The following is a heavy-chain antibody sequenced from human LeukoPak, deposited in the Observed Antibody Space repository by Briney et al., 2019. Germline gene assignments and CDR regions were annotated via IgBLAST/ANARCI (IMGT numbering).Heavy chain of an antibody. CDR2: IYYSGST. Sequence: SETLSLTCTVSGGSISSSSYYWGWIRQPPGKGLEWIGYIYYSGSTNYNPSLKSRVTISVDTSKNQFSLKLSSVTAADTAVYHCAREAMYSYGNNFDYWGQGTLVTVSS. D-gene: IGHD5-18*01. CDR3: AREAMYSYGNNFDY. J-gene: IGHJ4*02. CDR1: GGSISSSSYY. V-gene: IGHV4-61*01.